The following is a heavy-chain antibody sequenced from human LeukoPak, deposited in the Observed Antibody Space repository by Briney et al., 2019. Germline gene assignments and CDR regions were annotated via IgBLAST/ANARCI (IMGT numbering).Heavy chain of an antibody. V-gene: IGHV3-7*03. CDR2: IKRDGSEK. D-gene: IGHD5-24*01. CDR1: GFTFSPYW. Sequence: PGGSLRLSCAASGFTFSPYWMTWVRQAPGKGLEWVANIKRDGSEKHYVDSVKGRFTISRDNAKNSMFLQMNSLRAEDTAVYYCARAEMATIWAFDIWGQGTMVTVSS. J-gene: IGHJ3*02. CDR3: ARAEMATIWAFDI.